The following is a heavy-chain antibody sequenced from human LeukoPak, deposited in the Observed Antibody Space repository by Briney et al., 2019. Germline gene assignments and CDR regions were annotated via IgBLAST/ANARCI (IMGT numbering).Heavy chain of an antibody. CDR2: INPNSGDT. D-gene: IGHD3-22*01. CDR3: ARTLVVINDAFDI. Sequence: ASVKVSCKTSGYTFTGYYIHWVRQAPGQGLEWMGWINPNSGDTNYAQKFQGRVSMTGDTSISTAYMELSRLRSDDAAVYYCARTLVVINDAFDIWGQGTMVTVSS. V-gene: IGHV1-2*02. CDR1: GYTFTGYY. J-gene: IGHJ3*02.